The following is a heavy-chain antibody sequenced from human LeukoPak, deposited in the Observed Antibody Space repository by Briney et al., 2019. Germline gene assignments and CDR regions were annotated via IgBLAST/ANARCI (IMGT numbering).Heavy chain of an antibody. CDR3: ARAISDSNGYYYFDY. V-gene: IGHV3-72*01. Sequence: GGSLRLSCAASGFTFSDHYMDWVHQAPGKGLEWVGRTRNKANSYTTEYAASVKGRFTISRDESKNSLYLQMNSLNTEDTAVYYCARAISDSNGYYYFDYWGQGTLVTVSS. CDR2: TRNKANSYTT. CDR1: GFTFSDHY. D-gene: IGHD3-22*01. J-gene: IGHJ4*02.